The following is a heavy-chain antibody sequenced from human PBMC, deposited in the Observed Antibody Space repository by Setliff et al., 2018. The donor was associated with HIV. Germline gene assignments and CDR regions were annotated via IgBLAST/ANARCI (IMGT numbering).Heavy chain of an antibody. CDR2: ISAYNDNT. D-gene: IGHD3-3*01. V-gene: IGHV1-18*01. CDR3: ARAADYDFWSGYSSGWFDP. J-gene: IGHJ5*02. Sequence: ASVKVSCKASGYTFTTYGITWVRQAPGQGLEWMGWISAYNDNTNYAQKLQGRVTMTTDTSTRTAYMELSSLRSEDTAVYYCARAADYDFWSGYSSGWFDPWGQGTLVTVPQ. CDR1: GYTFTTYG.